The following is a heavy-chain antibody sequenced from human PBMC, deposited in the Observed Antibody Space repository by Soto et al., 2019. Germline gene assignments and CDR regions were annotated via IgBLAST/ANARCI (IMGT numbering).Heavy chain of an antibody. V-gene: IGHV3-30*04. CDR1: GFTFSSYA. CDR3: AREVDGVGDY. J-gene: IGHJ4*02. D-gene: IGHD3-3*01. CDR2: ISYDGRNK. Sequence: QVQLVESGGGVVQPGRSLRLSCAASGFTFSSYAMHWVRQAPGKGLEWVAVISYDGRNKYYADSVKGRFTISRDNSKNTLYVQMNSLRAEDTAVYYCAREVDGVGDYWGQGTLVTVSS.